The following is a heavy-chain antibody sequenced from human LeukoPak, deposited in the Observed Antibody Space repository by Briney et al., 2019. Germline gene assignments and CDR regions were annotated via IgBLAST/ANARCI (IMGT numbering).Heavy chain of an antibody. CDR1: GGSISSSSYY. V-gene: IGHV4-39*01. CDR3: ATYSSLNAREFQY. D-gene: IGHD3-22*01. CDR2: IYYSGST. J-gene: IGHJ1*01. Sequence: SETLSLTCTVSGGSISSSSYYWGWIRQPPGKGLEWIGSIYYSGSTYYNPSLKSRVTISVDTSKNQFSLKLSSVTAADTAVYYCATYSSLNAREFQYWGQGTLVTVSS.